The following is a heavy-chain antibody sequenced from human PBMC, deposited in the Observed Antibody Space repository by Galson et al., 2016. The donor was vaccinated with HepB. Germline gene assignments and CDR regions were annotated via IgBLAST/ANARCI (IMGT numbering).Heavy chain of an antibody. CDR1: GYSFTNSW. J-gene: IGHJ4*02. Sequence: QSGAEVKKPGESLKISCKGSGYSFTNSWIAWVRQMPETGLEWVAIIWPGDSHTRYGPSFEGQVTISADNSITTAYLQWNSLKASDSAIYYCARLNCSGTSCFSGSAYFFDYWGQGTLVTVSS. V-gene: IGHV5-51*01. CDR2: IWPGDSHT. CDR3: ARLNCSGTSCFSGSAYFFDY. D-gene: IGHD2-15*01.